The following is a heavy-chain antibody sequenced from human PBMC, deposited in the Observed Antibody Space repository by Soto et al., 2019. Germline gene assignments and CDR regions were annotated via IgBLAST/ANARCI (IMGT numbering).Heavy chain of an antibody. Sequence: SGPTLVNPTQTLTLTCTFSGFSLRTSGVGVGWIRQPPGKAPEWLALIYWNDDKRYCPSLKSRLTITKDTSKNQVVLTMTDMDPVDTGTYYCAQRLGSRGSFDYWGQGSLVTVSS. CDR2: IYWNDDK. J-gene: IGHJ4*02. CDR3: AQRLGSRGSFDY. CDR1: GFSLRTSGVG. D-gene: IGHD6-25*01. V-gene: IGHV2-5*01.